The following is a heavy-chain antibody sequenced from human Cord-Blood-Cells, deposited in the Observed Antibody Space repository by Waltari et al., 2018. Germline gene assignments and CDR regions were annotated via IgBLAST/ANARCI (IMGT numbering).Heavy chain of an antibody. CDR3: AKSHRRITIFGVVTDDFDY. D-gene: IGHD3-3*01. CDR2: ISGSGGST. CDR1: GFTFSSYA. J-gene: IGHJ4*02. V-gene: IGHV3-23*01. Sequence: EVQLLESGGGLVQPGGSLRLSCAASGFTFSSYAMSWVRQAPGKGLEWVSAISGSGGSTYYAASVKGRFTISRDNSKNTLYLQMNSLRAEDTAVYYCAKSHRRITIFGVVTDDFDYWGQGTLVTVSS.